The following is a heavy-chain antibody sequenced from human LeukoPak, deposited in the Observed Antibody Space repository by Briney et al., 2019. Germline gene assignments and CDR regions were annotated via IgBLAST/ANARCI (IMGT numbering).Heavy chain of an antibody. V-gene: IGHV4-61*08. Sequence: SETLSLTCTVSGGSISSGGYYWNWIRQPPGKGLEWIEYTHHSGSTNYNPSLKSRVTISVDTSKNQFSLKLSTVTAADTAVYYCARGGGDSSSSQDFDYWGQGTLVTVSS. D-gene: IGHD6-13*01. CDR3: ARGGGDSSSSQDFDY. CDR1: GGSISSGGYY. J-gene: IGHJ4*02. CDR2: THHSGST.